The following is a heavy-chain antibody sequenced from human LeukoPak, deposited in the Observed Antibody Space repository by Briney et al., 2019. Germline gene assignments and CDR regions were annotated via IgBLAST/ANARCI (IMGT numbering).Heavy chain of an antibody. V-gene: IGHV4-34*01. CDR3: ARERPPYYYGSGSYRAFDI. J-gene: IGHJ3*02. D-gene: IGHD3-10*01. Sequence: PSETLSLTCAVYGGSFSGYHWSWIRQPPGKGLEWIGEINHSGSTNYNPSLKSRVTISVDTSKNQFSLKLSSVTAADTAVYYCARERPPYYYGSGSYRAFDIWGQGTMVTVSS. CDR1: GGSFSGYH. CDR2: INHSGST.